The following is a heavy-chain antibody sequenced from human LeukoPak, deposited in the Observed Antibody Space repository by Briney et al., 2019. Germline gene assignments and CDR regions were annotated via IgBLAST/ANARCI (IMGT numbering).Heavy chain of an antibody. CDR1: GYTFTGYY. CDR2: INPNSGGT. D-gene: IGHD2-2*01. Sequence: GASVKVSCKASGYTFTGYYMHWVRQAPGQGLEWMGWINPNSGGTNYAQKFQGRVTMTRDTSISTAYMELSRLRSDDTAVYYCARSGVPAAYNWFDPWGQGTLVTVSS. V-gene: IGHV1-2*02. CDR3: ARSGVPAAYNWFDP. J-gene: IGHJ5*02.